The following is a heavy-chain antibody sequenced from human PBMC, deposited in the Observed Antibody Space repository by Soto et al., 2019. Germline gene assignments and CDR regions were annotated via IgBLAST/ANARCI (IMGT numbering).Heavy chain of an antibody. J-gene: IGHJ4*02. V-gene: IGHV4-31*03. CDR3: ARDRLSNYAHAEFYY. Sequence: QVQLQESGPGLVKPSQTLSLTCTVSGGSISSGGYYWSWIRQHPGKGLEWIGYIYYSGSTYYNPSLKSRVTISVDTSKNQFSLKLSSVTAADTAVYYCARDRLSNYAHAEFYYWGQGTLVTVSS. CDR1: GGSISSGGYY. CDR2: IYYSGST. D-gene: IGHD4-4*01.